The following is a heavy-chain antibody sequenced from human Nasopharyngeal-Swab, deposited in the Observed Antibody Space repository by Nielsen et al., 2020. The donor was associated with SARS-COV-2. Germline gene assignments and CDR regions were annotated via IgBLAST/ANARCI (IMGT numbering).Heavy chain of an antibody. V-gene: IGHV3-48*04. D-gene: IGHD1/OR15-1a*01. CDR3: ARTEHGGSYYYGMDV. J-gene: IGHJ6*02. Sequence: VGQAPGKALEWVSYISDSSSIIYYTNSVKGRFTVSRDNAKNSLYLQMNSLRAEDTAVYYCARTEHGGSYYYGMDVWGQGTTVTVSS. CDR2: ISDSSSII.